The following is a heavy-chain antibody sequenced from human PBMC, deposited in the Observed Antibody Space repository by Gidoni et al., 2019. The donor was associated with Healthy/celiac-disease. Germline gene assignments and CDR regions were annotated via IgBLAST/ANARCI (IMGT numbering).Heavy chain of an antibody. D-gene: IGHD3-22*01. CDR1: GGSFSGYY. J-gene: IGHJ4*02. CDR2: INHSGST. CDR3: ARGEERRTSGYYAVDY. V-gene: IGHV4-34*01. Sequence: QVQLQQWGAGLLKPSETLSLTCAVYGGSFSGYYWSWIRQPPGKGLEWIGEINHSGSTNYNPSLKSRVTISVDTSKNQFSLKLSSVTAADTAVYYCARGEERRTSGYYAVDYWGQGTLVTVSS.